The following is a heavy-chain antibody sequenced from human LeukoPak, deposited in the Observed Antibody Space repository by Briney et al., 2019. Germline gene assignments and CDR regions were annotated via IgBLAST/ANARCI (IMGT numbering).Heavy chain of an antibody. CDR3: ARGSYYYDSSGYYC. J-gene: IGHJ4*02. D-gene: IGHD3-22*01. CDR1: GFXFSSYW. Sequence: LRLSXXASGFXFSSYWMHWVRHAPGKGLVWVSRINSDGSSTSYADSVKGRFTISRDNAKNTLYLQMNSLRAEDTAVYYCARGSYYYDSSGYYCWGQGTLVTVSS. V-gene: IGHV3-74*01. CDR2: INSDGSST.